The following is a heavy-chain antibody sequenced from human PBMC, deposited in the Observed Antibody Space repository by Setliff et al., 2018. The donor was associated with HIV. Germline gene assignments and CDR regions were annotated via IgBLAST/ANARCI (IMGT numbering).Heavy chain of an antibody. Sequence: PGGSLRLSCAVSGFTYITSTMNWVRQAPGKGLEWVSYIGRSGRNIHYADSVRGRFTISRENANNSLYLQMNSLRAEDTAVYYYARVVEGSHQVSLYYYYYYYMDVWGKGTTVTVSS. CDR2: IGRSGRNI. CDR1: GFTYITST. CDR3: ARVVEGSHQVSLYYYYYYYMDV. D-gene: IGHD3-3*01. J-gene: IGHJ6*03. V-gene: IGHV3-48*04.